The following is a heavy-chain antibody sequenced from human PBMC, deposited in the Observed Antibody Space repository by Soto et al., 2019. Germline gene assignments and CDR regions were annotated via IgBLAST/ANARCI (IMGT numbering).Heavy chain of an antibody. CDR3: ARAVAQAFTN. Sequence: QVQLVQSGAEVEKPGASVKLSCKASGYTFTSYYMHWVRQAPRQGLDWMGMINPSDGSTRYAQMFQGRVTMTRDTSTSTLYMELTSLRSEDTAVYYCARAVAQAFTNWGQGTLVTVSS. V-gene: IGHV1-46*03. CDR1: GYTFTSYY. D-gene: IGHD6-19*01. CDR2: INPSDGST. J-gene: IGHJ4*02.